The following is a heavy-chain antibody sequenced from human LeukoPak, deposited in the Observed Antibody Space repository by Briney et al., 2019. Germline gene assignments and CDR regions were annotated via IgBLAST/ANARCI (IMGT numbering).Heavy chain of an antibody. CDR3: ARVTWGGYYYYMDV. D-gene: IGHD3-16*01. Sequence: KSSDTLSLTCNVSCLPISRYYWSWIRQPPGKGQNWLGYIYYSGTTNYNPSLETRVTISVDTSKNQFSLRLSSVTAADTAVYYCARVTWGGYYYYMDVWGKGTTVTVSS. CDR1: CLPISRYY. V-gene: IGHV4-59*07. J-gene: IGHJ6*03. CDR2: IYYSGTT.